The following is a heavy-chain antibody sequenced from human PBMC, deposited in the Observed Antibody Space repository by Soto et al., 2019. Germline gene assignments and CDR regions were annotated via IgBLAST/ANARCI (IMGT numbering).Heavy chain of an antibody. CDR2: IYYSGST. Sequence: QVQLQESGPGLVKPSQTLSLTCTVSGGSISSGTYHWTWIRQHPEKGLEWIGYIYYSGSTYYNPSLKSRVTISVDTSKNQFSLRLSSVTAADTAVYYCAREMNYYDTSRDSYFDYWGQRTLVTVSS. J-gene: IGHJ4*02. CDR3: AREMNYYDTSRDSYFDY. V-gene: IGHV4-31*03. D-gene: IGHD3-22*01. CDR1: GGSISSGTYH.